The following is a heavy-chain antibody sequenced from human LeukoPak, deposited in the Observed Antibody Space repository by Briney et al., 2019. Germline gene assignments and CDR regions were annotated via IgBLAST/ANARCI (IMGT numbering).Heavy chain of an antibody. CDR1: GYTFTSYY. CDR2: INPSGGST. V-gene: IGHV1-46*01. Sequence: ASVKVSCKASGYTFTSYYMHRVRQAPGQGLEWMGIINPSGGSTSYAQKFQGRATMTRDTSTSTVYMELSSLRSEDTAVYYCAREGWNYVLWFDPWGQGTLVTVSS. D-gene: IGHD1-7*01. J-gene: IGHJ5*02. CDR3: AREGWNYVLWFDP.